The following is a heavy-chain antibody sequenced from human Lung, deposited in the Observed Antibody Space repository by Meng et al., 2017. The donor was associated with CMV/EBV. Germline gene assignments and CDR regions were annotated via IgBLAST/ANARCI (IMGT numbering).Heavy chain of an antibody. D-gene: IGHD3-10*02. J-gene: IGHJ6*02. CDR1: RFNIRNYA. CDR3: AKDSYVVSTKTVDYYYGMDV. V-gene: IGHV3-33*06. CDR2: IWSDGGDK. Sequence: GESLKISCTASRFNIRNYAMHWVRQAPGKGLEWVAVIWSDGGDKYYADSVEGRFTISRDNSKNTLYLQMNSLRAEDTAVYYCAKDSYVVSTKTVDYYYGMDVWXQGTXVTVSS.